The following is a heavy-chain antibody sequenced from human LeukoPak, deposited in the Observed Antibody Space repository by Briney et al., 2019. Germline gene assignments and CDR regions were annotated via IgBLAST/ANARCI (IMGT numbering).Heavy chain of an antibody. CDR2: IYYSGST. CDR1: GGSISSSSYY. Sequence: SETLSLTCTVFGGSISSSSYYWGWIRQPPGKGLEWIGSIYYSGSTYYNPSLKSRVTISVDTSKNQFSLKLSSVTAADTAVYYCARQSRGAAAGNDYWGQGTLVTVSS. D-gene: IGHD6-13*01. V-gene: IGHV4-39*01. J-gene: IGHJ4*02. CDR3: ARQSRGAAAGNDY.